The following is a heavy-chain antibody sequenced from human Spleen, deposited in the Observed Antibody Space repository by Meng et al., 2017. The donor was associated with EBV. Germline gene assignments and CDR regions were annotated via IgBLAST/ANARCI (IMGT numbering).Heavy chain of an antibody. D-gene: IGHD5-12*01. Sequence: QLHMHQSGPGLVKPSETLSLTCSVSGGSIYAYYWNRIRQPPGKALEWIGYAYYTGRTSYNPSLKSRVTISLDTAKNEFSLDLSSVTAADTAVYYCARNGYDLYFDSWGQGSLVTVSS. J-gene: IGHJ4*02. CDR1: GGSIYAYY. V-gene: IGHV4-59*01. CDR2: AYYTGRT. CDR3: ARNGYDLYFDS.